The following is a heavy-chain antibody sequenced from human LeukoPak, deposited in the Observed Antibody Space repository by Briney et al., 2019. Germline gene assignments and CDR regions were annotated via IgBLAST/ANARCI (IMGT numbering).Heavy chain of an antibody. D-gene: IGHD4-17*01. CDR2: IYSGGST. CDR1: GFTVSSNY. Sequence: PGGSLRLSCAASGFTVSSNYMSWVRQAPAKGLEWVSVIYSGGSTYYADSVKGRFTISRDNSKNTLYLQMNGLRAEDTAVYYCARGGYGDPYYFDYWGQGTPVTVSS. CDR3: ARGGYGDPYYFDY. V-gene: IGHV3-53*01. J-gene: IGHJ4*02.